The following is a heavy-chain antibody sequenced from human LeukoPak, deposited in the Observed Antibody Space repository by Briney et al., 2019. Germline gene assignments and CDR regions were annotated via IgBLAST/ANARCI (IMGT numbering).Heavy chain of an antibody. Sequence: GRSLRLSCAASGFTFDDYAMHWVRQAPGKGLEWVSGISWNSGSIGYADSVKGRFTISRDNAKNSLYLQMNSLRAEDTALYYCAKGADSSGYYYLGYIQHWGQGTLVTVSS. CDR1: GFTFDDYA. CDR2: ISWNSGSI. J-gene: IGHJ1*01. CDR3: AKGADSSGYYYLGYIQH. V-gene: IGHV3-9*01. D-gene: IGHD3-22*01.